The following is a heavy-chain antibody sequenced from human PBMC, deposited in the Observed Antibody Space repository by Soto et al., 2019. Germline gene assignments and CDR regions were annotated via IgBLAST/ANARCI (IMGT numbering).Heavy chain of an antibody. CDR1: GYTFTSYG. J-gene: IGHJ4*02. CDR3: ARGLGGARTYFDY. Sequence: ASVKVSCKASGYTFTSYGMHWVRQAPGQRLEWMGWINAGNGNTKYSQKFQGRVTITRDTSASTAYMELSSLRSEDTAVYYCARGLGGARTYFDYWGQGTLVTASS. V-gene: IGHV1-3*01. CDR2: INAGNGNT. D-gene: IGHD3-10*01.